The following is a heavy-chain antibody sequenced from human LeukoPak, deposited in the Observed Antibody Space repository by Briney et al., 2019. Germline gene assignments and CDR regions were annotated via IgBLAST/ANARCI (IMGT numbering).Heavy chain of an antibody. V-gene: IGHV4-39*01. J-gene: IGHJ5*02. D-gene: IGHD2-2*01. Sequence: SETLSLTCTVSGGSISSSSYYWGWIRQPPGKGLEWIGSIYYSGSTYYNPSLKSRVTISVDTSKNQFSLKLSSVTAADTAVYYCARGDVVVPAAPANWFDPWGQGTLVTVSS. CDR2: IYYSGST. CDR1: GGSISSSSYY. CDR3: ARGDVVVPAAPANWFDP.